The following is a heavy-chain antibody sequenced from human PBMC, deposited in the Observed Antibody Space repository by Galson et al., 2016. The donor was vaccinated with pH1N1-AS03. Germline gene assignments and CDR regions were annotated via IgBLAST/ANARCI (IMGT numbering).Heavy chain of an antibody. J-gene: IGHJ4*02. CDR2: ICASGSS. CDR1: GGSFSTYS. CDR3: ASGYCSTMSCQWGFDF. Sequence: SETLSLTCNVSGGSFSTYSWSWIRQPAGKGLEWFGRICASGSSNYNPSPKSRVTMSLDKFKNQFSLKLSSVPAADTAVYYCASGYCSTMSCQWGFDFWGKGTLVTVSS. D-gene: IGHD2-2*01. V-gene: IGHV4-4*07.